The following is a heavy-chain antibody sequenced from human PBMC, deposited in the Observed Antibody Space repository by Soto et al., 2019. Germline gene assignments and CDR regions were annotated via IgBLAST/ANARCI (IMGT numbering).Heavy chain of an antibody. Sequence: QVQVVQSGAEVKKPGASVKVSCKASGYTFSTYSMHWVRQAPGQSLEWMGWLNGGTGQTRYSQRFQDRVIITRDTSASTGYMELSSLRSEDTAVYYCARGKGMEENYFYYGLDIWGQGTTVTVSS. CDR1: GYTFSTYS. J-gene: IGHJ6*02. V-gene: IGHV1-3*01. CDR2: LNGGTGQT. D-gene: IGHD1-1*01. CDR3: ARGKGMEENYFYYGLDI.